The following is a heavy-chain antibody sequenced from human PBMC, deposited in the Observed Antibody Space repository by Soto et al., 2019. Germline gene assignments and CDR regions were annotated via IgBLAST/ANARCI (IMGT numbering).Heavy chain of an antibody. CDR1: GGSISSYY. V-gene: IGHV4-59*08. J-gene: IGHJ6*02. CDR3: ARQGMVRGVIKDYYYGMDV. CDR2: IYYSGST. D-gene: IGHD3-10*01. Sequence: SEILSLTCTVSGGSISSYYWSWIRQPPGKGLEWIGYIYYSGSTNYNPSLKSRVTISVDTSKNQFSLKLSSVTAADTAVYYCARQGMVRGVIKDYYYGMDVWGQGTTVTVSS.